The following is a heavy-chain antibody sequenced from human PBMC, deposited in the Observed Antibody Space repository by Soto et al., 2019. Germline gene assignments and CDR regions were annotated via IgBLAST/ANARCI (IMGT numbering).Heavy chain of an antibody. J-gene: IGHJ5*02. CDR1: GGSINSDEYY. Sequence: NPSETLSLTCSVSGGSINSDEYYWTWIRQPPGGGLEWIGHVYYTGSTSYSPSLKNRLTISVDTSKNQFSLRLNSVSAADTAVYYCARDRSNSPDLFDPWGQGTLVTVSS. V-gene: IGHV4-30-4*01. CDR2: VYYTGST. D-gene: IGHD1-26*01. CDR3: ARDRSNSPDLFDP.